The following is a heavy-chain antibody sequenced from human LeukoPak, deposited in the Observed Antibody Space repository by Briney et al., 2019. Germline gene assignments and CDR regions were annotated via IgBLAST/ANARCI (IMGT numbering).Heavy chain of an antibody. V-gene: IGHV1-18*01. CDR2: ISPYNGDT. J-gene: IGHJ4*02. CDR3: ARDKSRYNYGYNY. Sequence: GASVKVSCKASGYXFITYGINWVRQAPGQGLYWMGWISPYNGDTNYAQKFQGRVTVTTDTSTSTVYMELRSLRSDDTAVYYCARDKSRYNYGYNYWGQGTLVTVSS. CDR1: GYXFITYG. D-gene: IGHD5-18*01.